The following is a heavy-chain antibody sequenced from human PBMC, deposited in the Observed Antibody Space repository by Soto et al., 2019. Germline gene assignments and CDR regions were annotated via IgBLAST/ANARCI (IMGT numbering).Heavy chain of an antibody. CDR1: GGSISNGGYS. V-gene: IGHV4-30-2*01. D-gene: IGHD6-13*01. J-gene: IGHJ6*02. CDR3: ARGQHPNYGMDV. Sequence: PSETLSLTCAVSGGSISNGGYSWSWIRHPPGKGLEWIGYIYHCGSTYYNPSLKSRVTISVDRSKNQFSLKLSSVTAADTAVYYCARGQHPNYGMDVWGQGTTVTVSS. CDR2: IYHCGST.